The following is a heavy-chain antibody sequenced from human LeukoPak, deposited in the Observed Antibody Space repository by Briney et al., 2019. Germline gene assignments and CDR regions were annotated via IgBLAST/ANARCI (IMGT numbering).Heavy chain of an antibody. J-gene: IGHJ6*02. CDR2: ISAYNGNT. V-gene: IGHV1-18*01. Sequence: ASVKVSCKASGYTFTSYGISWVRQAPGQGLEWMGWISAYNGNTNYAQKLQGRVTMTTDTSTSTAYMELRSLRSDDTAVYYCARALFLFGGPTGSHYFFFGMGGWGQGTTVTVSS. CDR3: ARALFLFGGPTGSHYFFFGMGG. D-gene: IGHD3-16*01. CDR1: GYTFTSYG.